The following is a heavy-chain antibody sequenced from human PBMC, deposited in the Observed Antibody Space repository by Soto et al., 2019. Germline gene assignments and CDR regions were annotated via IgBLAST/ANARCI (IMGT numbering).Heavy chain of an antibody. CDR1: GGSFSGYY. V-gene: IGHV4-34*01. D-gene: IGHD2-15*01. J-gene: IGHJ5*02. Sequence: SETRSLTCAVGGGSFSGYYWNWIRQPPGKGLEWIGEINHSGSTNYNPSLKSRVTISVDTSKNQFSLKLSSVTAADTAVYYCARGKKVVAAVGWFDPWGQGTLVTVSS. CDR2: INHSGST. CDR3: ARGKKVVAAVGWFDP.